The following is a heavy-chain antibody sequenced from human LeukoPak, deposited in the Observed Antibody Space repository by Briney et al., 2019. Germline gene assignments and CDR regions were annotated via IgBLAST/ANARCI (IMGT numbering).Heavy chain of an antibody. Sequence: GGSLRLSCAASGFTVSSNYMSWVRQAPGKGLEWVSVICSGGSTYYADSVKGRFTISRDNSKNTLYLQMNSLRAEDTAVYYCARDHSGSSPDAFDIWGQGTMVTVSS. D-gene: IGHD1-26*01. CDR1: GFTVSSNY. CDR3: ARDHSGSSPDAFDI. V-gene: IGHV3-53*05. CDR2: ICSGGST. J-gene: IGHJ3*02.